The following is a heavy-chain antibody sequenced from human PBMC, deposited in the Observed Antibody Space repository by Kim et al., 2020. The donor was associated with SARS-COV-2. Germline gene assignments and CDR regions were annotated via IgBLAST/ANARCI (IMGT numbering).Heavy chain of an antibody. CDR2: IIPIFGTA. CDR3: ARDLPYGVNNWFDP. J-gene: IGHJ5*02. Sequence: SVKVSCKASGGTFSSYAISWVRQAPGQGLEWMGGIIPIFGTANYAQKFQGRVTITADESTSTAYMELSSLRSEDTAVYYCARDLPYGVNNWFDPWGQGTLVTVSS. V-gene: IGHV1-69*13. CDR1: GGTFSSYA. D-gene: IGHD4-17*01.